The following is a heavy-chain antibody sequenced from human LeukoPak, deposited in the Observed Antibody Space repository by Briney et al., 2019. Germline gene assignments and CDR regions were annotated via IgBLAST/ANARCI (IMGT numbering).Heavy chain of an antibody. CDR2: IKEDGTEK. Sequence: GSLRLSCAGSGFTFSDFWMTWVRQTPGKGLEWVANIKEDGTEKNLVDSVKGRFTISRDNSKNALYLQMNSLRPEDTAVYYCAKVLSKGGGYYLTDYWGQGTLVTVSS. J-gene: IGHJ4*02. CDR3: AKVLSKGGGYYLTDY. V-gene: IGHV3-7*01. CDR1: GFTFSDFW. D-gene: IGHD3-22*01.